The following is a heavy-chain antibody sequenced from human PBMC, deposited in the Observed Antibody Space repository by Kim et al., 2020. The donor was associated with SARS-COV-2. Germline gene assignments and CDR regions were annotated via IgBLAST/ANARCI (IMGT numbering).Heavy chain of an antibody. D-gene: IGHD6-19*01. CDR1: GGSISSSSYY. V-gene: IGHV4-39*01. J-gene: IGHJ3*02. Sequence: SETLSLTCTVSGGSISSSSYYWGWIRQPPGKGLEWIGSIYYSGSTYYNPSLKSRVTISVDTSKNQFSLKLSSVTAADTAVYYCARTVAGSDAVDIWGQWT. CDR2: IYYSGST. CDR3: ARTVAGSDAVDI.